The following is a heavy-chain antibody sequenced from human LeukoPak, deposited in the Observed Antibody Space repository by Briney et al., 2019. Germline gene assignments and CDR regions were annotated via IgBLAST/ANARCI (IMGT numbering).Heavy chain of an antibody. CDR2: IYHSGST. Sequence: SETLSLTCTVSGYSISSDYYWGWIRQPPGKGLEWIGSIYHSGSTYYNPSLKSRVTISVDTSKNQFSLKLSSVTAADTAVFYCARVGNCSSTTCFHWFHPWGQGTLVTVSS. CDR3: ARVGNCSSTTCFHWFHP. V-gene: IGHV4-38-2*02. CDR1: GYSISSDYY. J-gene: IGHJ5*02. D-gene: IGHD2-2*01.